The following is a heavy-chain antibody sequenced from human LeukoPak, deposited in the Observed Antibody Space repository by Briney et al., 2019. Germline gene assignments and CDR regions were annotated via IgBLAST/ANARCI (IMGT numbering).Heavy chain of an antibody. CDR2: VHREGTTT. CDR1: GFTFNTYW. Sequence: GGSLGLSCAASGFTFNTYWMHWVRQAPGKGLVWVARVHREGTTTAYADSVKGRFTISRDNAKNTLYLQMTNLRAEDTAVYYCARDSDWILFDYWGRGTLVTVSS. CDR3: ARDSDWILFDY. J-gene: IGHJ4*02. D-gene: IGHD3/OR15-3a*01. V-gene: IGHV3-74*03.